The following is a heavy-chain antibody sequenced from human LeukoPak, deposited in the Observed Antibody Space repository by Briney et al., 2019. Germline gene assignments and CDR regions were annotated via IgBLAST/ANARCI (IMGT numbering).Heavy chain of an antibody. Sequence: SGTLSLTRGVSGGSITSSNWWTWVRQPPGMGLEWIGEVYHSGSTYYNPSLKSRVTISVDKSKNQFSLRLSSVTAADTAVYYCATAGSSSWYKYFQHWGQGTLVTVSS. V-gene: IGHV4-4*02. CDR2: VYHSGST. CDR1: GGSITSSNW. CDR3: ATAGSSSWYKYFQH. D-gene: IGHD6-13*01. J-gene: IGHJ1*01.